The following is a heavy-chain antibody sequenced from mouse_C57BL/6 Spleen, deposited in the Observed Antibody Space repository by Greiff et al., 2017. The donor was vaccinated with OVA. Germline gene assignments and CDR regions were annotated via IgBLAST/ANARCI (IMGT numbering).Heavy chain of an antibody. J-gene: IGHJ4*01. Sequence: QVQLQQPGAELVRPGSSVELSCKASGYTFTSYWMHWVKQRPIQGLEWIGNIDPSDSETHYNQKFKDKATLTVDKSSSTAYMQLSSLTSEDSAVYYCASVTGAMDYWGQGTSVTVSS. V-gene: IGHV1-52*01. D-gene: IGHD2-1*01. CDR3: ASVTGAMDY. CDR1: GYTFTSYW. CDR2: IDPSDSET.